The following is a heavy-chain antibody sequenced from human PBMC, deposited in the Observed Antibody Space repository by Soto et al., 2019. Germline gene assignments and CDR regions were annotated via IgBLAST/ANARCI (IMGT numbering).Heavy chain of an antibody. J-gene: IGHJ4*02. CDR1: GFTFSSYS. CDR2: ISSSSSTI. CDR3: ARDGRGWYHDY. Sequence: GGSLRLSCAASGFTFSSYSMNWFRQAPGKGLEWVSYISSSSSTIYYADSVKGRFPISRDNAKNSLYLQMNSLRAEDTAVYYCARDGRGWYHDYWGQGTLVTVSS. D-gene: IGHD6-19*01. V-gene: IGHV3-48*01.